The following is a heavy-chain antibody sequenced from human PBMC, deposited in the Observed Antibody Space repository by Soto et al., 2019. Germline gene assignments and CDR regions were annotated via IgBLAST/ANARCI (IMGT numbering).Heavy chain of an antibody. D-gene: IGHD3-3*01. J-gene: IGHJ6*02. CDR2: IIPIFGTA. CDR1: GGTFSCYA. Sequence: SLKVSCKASGGTFSCYAISWVRQAPGQGLEWMGGIIPIFGTANYAQKFQGRVTITADESTSTAYMELSSLRSEDTTVYYCARDKALFNDFWSGSDRFSPYYGMDVWGQGTTVTVSS. CDR3: ARDKALFNDFWSGSDRFSPYYGMDV. V-gene: IGHV1-69*13.